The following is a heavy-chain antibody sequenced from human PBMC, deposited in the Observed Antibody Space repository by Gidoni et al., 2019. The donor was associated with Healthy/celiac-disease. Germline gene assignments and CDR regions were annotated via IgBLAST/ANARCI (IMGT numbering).Heavy chain of an antibody. V-gene: IGHV3-30*18. J-gene: IGHJ4*02. D-gene: IGHD5-12*01. CDR2: ISYDGSNK. Sequence: VRQASGKGLEWVAVISYDGSNKYYAGSVKGRFTISRDNSKNTLYLQMNSLRAEDTAVYYCAKDRGDGYNYFHDYWGQGTLVTVSS. CDR3: AKDRGDGYNYFHDY.